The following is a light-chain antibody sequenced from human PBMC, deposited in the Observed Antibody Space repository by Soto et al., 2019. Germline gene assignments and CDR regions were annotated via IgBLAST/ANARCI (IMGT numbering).Light chain of an antibody. CDR3: QQLSRYPLT. Sequence: DIQLTQSPSVLSASVGDTVTITCRASQALSNYLAWYQQKPGKAPDLLIYSASTLQSGVPSRFSGSGYEKEFSLTIRALQPEDFATYYCQQLSRYPLTFGGGTKVHI. CDR2: SAS. V-gene: IGKV1-9*01. CDR1: QALSNY. J-gene: IGKJ4*02.